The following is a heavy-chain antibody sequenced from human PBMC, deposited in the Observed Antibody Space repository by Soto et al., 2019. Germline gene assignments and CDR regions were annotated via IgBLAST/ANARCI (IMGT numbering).Heavy chain of an antibody. CDR3: ALIEMSIIV. D-gene: IGHD2-21*01. CDR1: GYPFTGVF. Sequence: PSVKVSCKASGYPFTGVFLHWVRQAPGQGLEWMGWINPKRGDTKYEQKIQDRVTMTRDTSSNTAFMELTRLTSEDTAVYYCALIEMSIIVWGQGTLVTVSS. J-gene: IGHJ4*02. CDR2: INPKRGDT. V-gene: IGHV1-2*02.